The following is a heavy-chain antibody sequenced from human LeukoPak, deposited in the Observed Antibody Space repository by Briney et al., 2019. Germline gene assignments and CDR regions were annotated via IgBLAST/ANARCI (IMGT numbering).Heavy chain of an antibody. J-gene: IGHJ3*01. CDR1: GYSFNNHW. Sequence: GESLKISCKGFGYSFNNHWIGWVRQMPRKGLEFLGIIYPDDSETKYSPSFQGRVTISADKSINTAYLQWNSLKASDTAMYYCARRYSSDWWPNDAFDVWGLGTLVTVSS. V-gene: IGHV5-51*01. D-gene: IGHD6-19*01. CDR3: ARRYSSDWWPNDAFDV. CDR2: IYPDDSET.